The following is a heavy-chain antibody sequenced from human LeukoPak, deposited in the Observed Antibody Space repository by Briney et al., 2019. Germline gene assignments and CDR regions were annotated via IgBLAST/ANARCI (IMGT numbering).Heavy chain of an antibody. CDR3: ARHRVPGYYFDY. V-gene: IGHV4-59*08. Sequence: SETLSLTCTVSGGSISSYYWSWIRQPPGKGLEWIGYIYYSGSTNYNPSLKGRVTISVDTSKNQFSLKLSSVTAADTAVYYCARHRVPGYYFDYWGQGTLVTVSS. CDR1: GGSISSYY. CDR2: IYYSGST. J-gene: IGHJ4*02.